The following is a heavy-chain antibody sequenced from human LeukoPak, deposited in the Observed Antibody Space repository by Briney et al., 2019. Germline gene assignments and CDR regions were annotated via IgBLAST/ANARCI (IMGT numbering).Heavy chain of an antibody. CDR1: GGTFSSYA. Sequence: SVKVSCKASGGTFSSYAISWVRQAPGQGLEWMGGIIPIFGTANYAQKFQGRVTMTEDTSTDTAYMELSSLRSEDTAVYYCATADAGSGYYREFDYWGQGTLVTVSS. V-gene: IGHV1-69*06. J-gene: IGHJ4*02. CDR2: IIPIFGTA. CDR3: ATADAGSGYYREFDY. D-gene: IGHD3-22*01.